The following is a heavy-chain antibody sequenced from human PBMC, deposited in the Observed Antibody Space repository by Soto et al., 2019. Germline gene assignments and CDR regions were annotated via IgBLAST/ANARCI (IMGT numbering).Heavy chain of an antibody. D-gene: IGHD1-26*01. Sequence: GGSLRLSCATSGFSVSSNYLSWVRQAPGKGLEWVSVHYSGGSTYYADSVQGRFTISRDKSNNTLYLQMRRVRAEDTAVYFCARHRHPRGTVGATSPLDPWGQGTQVTVSS. CDR3: ARHRHPRGTVGATSPLDP. V-gene: IGHV3-53*01. CDR2: HYSGGST. J-gene: IGHJ5*02. CDR1: GFSVSSNY.